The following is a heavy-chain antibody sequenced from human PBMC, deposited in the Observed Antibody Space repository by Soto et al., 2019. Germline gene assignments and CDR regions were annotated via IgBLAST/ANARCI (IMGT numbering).Heavy chain of an antibody. D-gene: IGHD6-13*01. Sequence: SETLSLTCTVSGGSTSNYYWNWIRQPPGKGLEWIGYIYYSGSTNYNPSLKSQVTISIDTSKNQFSLKLSSVTAGDTAVYYCVSGPPAAGESWFDPWGQGTLVTVSS. CDR3: VSGPPAAGESWFDP. J-gene: IGHJ5*02. CDR2: IYYSGST. V-gene: IGHV4-59*01. CDR1: GGSTSNYY.